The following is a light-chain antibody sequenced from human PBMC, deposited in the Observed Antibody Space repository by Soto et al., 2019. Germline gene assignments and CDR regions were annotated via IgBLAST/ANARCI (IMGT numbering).Light chain of an antibody. V-gene: IGKV3-11*01. Sequence: EIVLTQSPATLSLSPGERATLSCRASQSVSSYLAWYQQKPGQAPMLLIYDASNRATGIPARFSGSGSGTDFALTISSLEPEDFAVYYCQQRSNWPLTFGGGNKVEIK. CDR2: DAS. CDR3: QQRSNWPLT. CDR1: QSVSSY. J-gene: IGKJ4*01.